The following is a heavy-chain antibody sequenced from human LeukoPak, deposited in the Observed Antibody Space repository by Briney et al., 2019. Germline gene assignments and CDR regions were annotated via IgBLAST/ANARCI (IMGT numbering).Heavy chain of an antibody. V-gene: IGHV3-53*05. CDR2: IYSGGST. Sequence: QPGGSLRLSCAASGFTVSSNYMSWVRQAPGKGLEWVSVIYSGGSTYYADSVKGRFIISRDNSKNTLYLQMNSLRAEDTAVYYCAKDNTYGITTGFDYWGQGTLVTVSS. CDR3: AKDNTYGITTGFDY. CDR1: GFTVSSNY. J-gene: IGHJ4*02. D-gene: IGHD1-14*01.